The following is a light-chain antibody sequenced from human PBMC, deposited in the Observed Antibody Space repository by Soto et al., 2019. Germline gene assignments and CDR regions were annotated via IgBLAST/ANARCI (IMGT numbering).Light chain of an antibody. Sequence: EIVMTQSPATLSVSPGERATLSCRASQSVSSNLAWYQQKPGQAPRLRIYGASTRATGIPARFSGSGSGTEFTLTISSLQSEDCAGYYCQQYNNWPPWTFGQGTKVEIK. V-gene: IGKV3-15*01. J-gene: IGKJ1*01. CDR3: QQYNNWPPWT. CDR1: QSVSSN. CDR2: GAS.